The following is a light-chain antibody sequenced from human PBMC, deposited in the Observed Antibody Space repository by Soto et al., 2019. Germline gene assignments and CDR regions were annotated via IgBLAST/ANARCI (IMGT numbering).Light chain of an antibody. CDR3: QQSYSTPRT. CDR2: AAS. Sequence: DLQMTQSPSSLSASVGDRVTITCRASRIISNYLTWYQQKPGKAPKLLIYAASSLQSGVPSRFSGSGSGTYFTLTISSLQPEDFATYYCQQSYSTPRTFGQGTKVEIK. CDR1: RIISNY. V-gene: IGKV1-39*01. J-gene: IGKJ1*01.